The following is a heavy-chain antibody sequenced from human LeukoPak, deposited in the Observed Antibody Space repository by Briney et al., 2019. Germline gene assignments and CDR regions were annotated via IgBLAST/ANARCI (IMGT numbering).Heavy chain of an antibody. CDR3: ARDKGYSYDY. D-gene: IGHD5-18*01. CDR2: IYSDGSST. Sequence: GGSLRLSCAASGLTFSSYWVHWVRQAPGKGLVWVSRIYSDGSSTTHADSVKGRFTISRDNAKNTLYLQMSSLRAEDTAVYYCARDKGYSYDYWGQGTLVTVSS. CDR1: GLTFSSYW. V-gene: IGHV3-74*01. J-gene: IGHJ4*02.